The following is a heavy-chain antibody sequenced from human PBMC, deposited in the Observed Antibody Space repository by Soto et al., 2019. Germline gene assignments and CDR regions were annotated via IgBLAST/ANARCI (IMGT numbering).Heavy chain of an antibody. CDR1: GGTFSSYA. D-gene: IGHD3-22*01. J-gene: IGHJ5*02. Sequence: SVKVSCKASGGTFSSYAISWVRQAPGQGLEWMGGIIPIFGTANYAQKFQGRVTITADESTSTAYMELSSLRSEDTAVYYCARVSYYYDKLENRRKYNWFDPWGQGP. V-gene: IGHV1-69*13. CDR2: IIPIFGTA. CDR3: ARVSYYYDKLENRRKYNWFDP.